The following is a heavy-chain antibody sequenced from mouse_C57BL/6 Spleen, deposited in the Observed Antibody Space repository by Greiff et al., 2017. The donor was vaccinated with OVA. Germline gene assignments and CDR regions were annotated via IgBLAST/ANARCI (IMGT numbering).Heavy chain of an antibody. D-gene: IGHD2-4*01. V-gene: IGHV1-18*01. CDR1: GYTFTDYN. J-gene: IGHJ2*01. CDR3: ARWEGLRYYFDY. Sequence: VQLKESGPELVKPGASVKIPCKASGYTFTDYNMDWVKQSHGKSLEWIGDINPNNGGTIYNQKFKGKATLTVDKSSSTAYMELRSLTSEDTAVYYCARWEGLRYYFDYWGQGTTLTVSS. CDR2: INPNNGGT.